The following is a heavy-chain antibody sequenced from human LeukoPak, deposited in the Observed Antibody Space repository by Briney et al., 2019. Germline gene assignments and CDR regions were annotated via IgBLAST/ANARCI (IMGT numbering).Heavy chain of an antibody. CDR3: ARDIAGTARGRFDY. CDR2: ISYDGSNK. J-gene: IGHJ4*02. V-gene: IGHV3-30-3*01. D-gene: IGHD6-13*01. Sequence: GGSLRLSCAASGFTFSSYAMHWVRQAPGKGLEWVAVISYDGSNKYYADSVKGRFTISRDSSKNTLYLQMNSLRAEDTAVYYCARDIAGTARGRFDYWGQGTLVTVSS. CDR1: GFTFSSYA.